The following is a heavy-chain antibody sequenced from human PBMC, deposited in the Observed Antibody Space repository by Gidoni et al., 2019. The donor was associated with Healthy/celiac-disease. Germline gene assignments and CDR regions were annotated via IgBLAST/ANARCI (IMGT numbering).Heavy chain of an antibody. Sequence: EVQLLEYGGGLVQPGGSLRLSCAASGFTFSSYAMSWVRQAPGKGLEWGSAISGSGGSTYYADSVKGRFTISRDNSKNTLYLQMNSLRAEDTAVYYCAKGAMVRGVIKPLSWGQGTLVTVSS. D-gene: IGHD3-10*01. V-gene: IGHV3-23*01. CDR1: GFTFSSYA. J-gene: IGHJ4*02. CDR3: AKGAMVRGVIKPLS. CDR2: ISGSGGST.